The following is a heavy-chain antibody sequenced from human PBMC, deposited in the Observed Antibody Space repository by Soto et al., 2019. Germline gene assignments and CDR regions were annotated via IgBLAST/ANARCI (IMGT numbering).Heavy chain of an antibody. J-gene: IGHJ4*02. CDR2: IYYSGST. CDR1: GGSISSSSYY. V-gene: IGHV4-39*01. CDR3: ASVVKGYCSGGSCSDFDY. Sequence: SETLSLTCTVSGGSISSSSYYWGWIRQPPGKGLEWIGSIYYSGSTYYNPSLKSRVTISVDTSKNQFSLKLSSVTAADTAVYYCASVVKGYCSGGSCSDFDYWGQGTLVTVSS. D-gene: IGHD2-15*01.